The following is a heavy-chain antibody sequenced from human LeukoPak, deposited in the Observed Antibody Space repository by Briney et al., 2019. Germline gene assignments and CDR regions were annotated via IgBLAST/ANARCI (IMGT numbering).Heavy chain of an antibody. V-gene: IGHV4-38-2*02. CDR3: ARGELLVTDY. D-gene: IGHD1-26*01. CDR1: GYSISSGYY. J-gene: IGHJ4*02. Sequence: SETLSLTCTVSGYSISSGYYWGWIRQPPGKGLEWIGSIYHSGSTYYNPSLKSRVTISVDTSKNQFSLKLSSVTAADTAVYYCARGELLVTDYWGQGTLVTVSS. CDR2: IYHSGST.